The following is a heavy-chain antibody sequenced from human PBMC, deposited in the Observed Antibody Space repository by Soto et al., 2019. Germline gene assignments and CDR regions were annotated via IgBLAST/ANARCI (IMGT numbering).Heavy chain of an antibody. CDR1: GFTFSSYA. CDR3: AKGADRQDGYNQKLYYYYGMDV. J-gene: IGHJ6*02. D-gene: IGHD5-12*01. Sequence: GGSLRLSCAASGFTFSSYAMSWVRQAPEKGLEWVSAISGSGGSTYYADSVKGRFTISRDNSKNTLYLQMNSLRAEDTAVYYCAKGADRQDGYNQKLYYYYGMDVWGQGTTVTVSS. V-gene: IGHV3-23*01. CDR2: ISGSGGST.